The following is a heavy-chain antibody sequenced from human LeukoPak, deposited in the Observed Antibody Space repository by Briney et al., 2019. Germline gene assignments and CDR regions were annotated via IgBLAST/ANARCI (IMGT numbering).Heavy chain of an antibody. D-gene: IGHD6-19*01. J-gene: IGHJ4*02. CDR3: AGATGAVAGTDFGY. V-gene: IGHV3-9*01. Sequence: GRSLRLSCAASGFTFDDYAMHWVRQAPGKGLEWVSGISWNSGSIGYADSVKGRFTISRDNAKNSLYLQMNSLRAEDTALYYCAGATGAVAGTDFGYWGQGTLVTVSS. CDR2: ISWNSGSI. CDR1: GFTFDDYA.